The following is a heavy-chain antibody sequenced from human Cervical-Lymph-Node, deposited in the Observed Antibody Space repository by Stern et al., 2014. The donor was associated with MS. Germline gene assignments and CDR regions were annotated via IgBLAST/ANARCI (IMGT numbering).Heavy chain of an antibody. V-gene: IGHV4-31*03. CDR3: ARDAPPIAATDSFDI. J-gene: IGHJ3*02. CDR2: IYYSGAT. D-gene: IGHD6-13*01. CDR1: GGSISSGGYY. Sequence: VQLVESGPGLVKPSQTLSLTCTVSGGSISSGGYYWSWIRQHPEKGLEWIGDIYYSGATYFNPSLKSRVTMSIDTSKNQFSLNLSSVTTADTAVYYCARDAPPIAATDSFDIWGQGTMVTVSS.